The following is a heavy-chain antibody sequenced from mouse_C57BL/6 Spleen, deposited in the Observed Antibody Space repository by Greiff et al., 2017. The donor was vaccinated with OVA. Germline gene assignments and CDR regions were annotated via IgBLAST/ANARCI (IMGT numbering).Heavy chain of an antibody. CDR1: GFTFSDYG. CDR2: ISSGSSTI. CDR3: ARTDDYDGFAY. J-gene: IGHJ3*01. Sequence: EVQRVESGGGLVKPGGSLKLSCAASGFTFSDYGMHWVRQAPEKGLEWVAYISSGSSTIYYADTVKGRFTISRDNAKNTLFLQMTSLRSEDTAMYYCARTDDYDGFAYWGQGTLVTVSA. D-gene: IGHD2-4*01. V-gene: IGHV5-17*01.